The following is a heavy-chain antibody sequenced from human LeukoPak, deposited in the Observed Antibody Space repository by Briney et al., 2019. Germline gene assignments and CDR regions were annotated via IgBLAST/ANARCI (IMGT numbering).Heavy chain of an antibody. V-gene: IGHV3-11*01. CDR3: ARDRDSGSYYEYYFDY. J-gene: IGHJ4*02. Sequence: LSLTCTVSGGSIGSHYWSWIRQPPGKGLEWVSYISSSGSTIYYADSVKGRFTISRDNAKNSLYLQMNSLRAEDTAVYYCARDRDSGSYYEYYFDYWGQGTLVTVSS. CDR1: GGSIGSHY. D-gene: IGHD1-26*01. CDR2: ISSSGSTI.